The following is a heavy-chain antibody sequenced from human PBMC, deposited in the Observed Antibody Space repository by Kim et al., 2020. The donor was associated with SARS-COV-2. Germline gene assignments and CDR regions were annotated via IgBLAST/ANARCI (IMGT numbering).Heavy chain of an antibody. J-gene: IGHJ5*02. V-gene: IGHV4-4*02. CDR3: ARGGGSGSYFGWFDP. D-gene: IGHD3-10*01. Sequence: PSLKSRVTISVDKSKNQFSLKLSSGTAADTAVYYCARGGGSGSYFGWFDPWGQGTLVTVSS.